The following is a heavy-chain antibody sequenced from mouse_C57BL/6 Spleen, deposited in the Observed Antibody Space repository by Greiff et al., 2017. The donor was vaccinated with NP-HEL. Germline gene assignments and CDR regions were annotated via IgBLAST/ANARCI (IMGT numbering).Heavy chain of an antibody. J-gene: IGHJ3*01. CDR2: IHPNSGST. CDR1: GYTFTSYW. V-gene: IGHV1-64*01. D-gene: IGHD1-1*01. CDR3: ASYGSSRGFAY. Sequence: QVHVKQPGAELVKPGASVKLSCKASGYTFTSYWMHWVKQRPGQGLEWIGMIHPNSGSTNYNEKFKSKATLTVDKSSSTAYMQLSSLTSEDSAVYYCASYGSSRGFAYWGQGTLVTVSA.